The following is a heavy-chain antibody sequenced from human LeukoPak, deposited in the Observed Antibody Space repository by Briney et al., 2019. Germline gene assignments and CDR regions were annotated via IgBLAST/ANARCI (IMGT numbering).Heavy chain of an antibody. CDR2: INAANGNT. Sequence: ASVKISCKASGYTFTNYAMHWVRQAPRPRFEWVGWINAANGNTKYSEKFQGRVTITRDTSASTAYMELCSLRSEDTAVYYCARDLGYCSGGSCTEFIYWGQGTLVTVSS. V-gene: IGHV1-3*01. J-gene: IGHJ4*02. D-gene: IGHD2-15*01. CDR3: ARDLGYCSGGSCTEFIY. CDR1: GYTFTNYA.